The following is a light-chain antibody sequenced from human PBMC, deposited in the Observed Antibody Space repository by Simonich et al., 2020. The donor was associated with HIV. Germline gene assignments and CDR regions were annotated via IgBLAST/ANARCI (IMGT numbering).Light chain of an antibody. J-gene: IGKJ1*01. CDR3: QQYYSSPPT. V-gene: IGKV4-1*01. CDR1: QSVLYSSNNKNY. Sequence: DIVMTQSPDSLAVSLGERATINCKSSQSVLYSSNNKNYLAWYQQKPGQPPKLLISWASTRESGVPDRFSGSGSGTDFTLTISSLQAEDVALYYCQQYYSSPPTFGQGTKVEIK. CDR2: WAS.